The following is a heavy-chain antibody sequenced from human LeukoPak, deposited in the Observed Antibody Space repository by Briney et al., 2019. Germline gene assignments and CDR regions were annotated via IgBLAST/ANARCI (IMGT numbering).Heavy chain of an antibody. D-gene: IGHD5-18*01. Sequence: PSETLSLTCAVYGGSFSGYYWSWIRQPPGKGLEWIGEINHSGSTNYNPSLKSRVTISVDTSKNQFSLKLSSVTAAVTAVYYCARGQWLRSSFDYWGQGTLVTVSS. J-gene: IGHJ4*02. CDR1: GGSFSGYY. V-gene: IGHV4-34*01. CDR2: INHSGST. CDR3: ARGQWLRSSFDY.